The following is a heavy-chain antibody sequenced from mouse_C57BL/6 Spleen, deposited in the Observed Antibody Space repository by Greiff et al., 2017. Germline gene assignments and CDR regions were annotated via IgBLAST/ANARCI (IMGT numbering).Heavy chain of an antibody. Sequence: VQLQQPGTELVKPGASVKLSCKASGYTFTSYWMHWVKQRPGQGLVWIGNINPSIGGTNYNEKFKSKATRTVDKSSSTAYMQLSSLKSEDSAVSYCARSGCGYERNYYAMDYWGQGTSVTVSS. CDR3: ARSGCGYERNYYAMDY. D-gene: IGHD2-2*01. V-gene: IGHV1-53*01. CDR1: GYTFTSYW. CDR2: INPSIGGT. J-gene: IGHJ4*01.